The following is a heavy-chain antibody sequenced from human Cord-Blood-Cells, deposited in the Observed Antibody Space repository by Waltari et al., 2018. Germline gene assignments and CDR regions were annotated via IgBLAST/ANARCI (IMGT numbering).Heavy chain of an antibody. CDR3: ARTPMVRGVMGSAFDI. CDR1: GYTFTGYY. Sequence: QVQLVQSGAEVKKPGASVKVSCKASGYTFTGYYMHWVRQAPGQGLEWMGWINPNSGGTNYAQKFQGWDTMTRDTSISTAYMELSRLRSDDTAVYYCARTPMVRGVMGSAFDIWGQGTMVTVSS. J-gene: IGHJ3*02. V-gene: IGHV1-2*04. CDR2: INPNSGGT. D-gene: IGHD3-10*01.